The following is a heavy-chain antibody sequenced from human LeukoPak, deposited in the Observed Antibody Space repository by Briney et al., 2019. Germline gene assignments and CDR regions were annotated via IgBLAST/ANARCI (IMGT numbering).Heavy chain of an antibody. CDR2: IKQEGSAR. D-gene: IGHD6-13*01. V-gene: IGHV3-7*01. J-gene: IGHJ4*02. CDR1: GFSFSSYW. CDR3: ARDPGIAAAGTVGYFDS. Sequence: GGSLRLPCVASGFSFSSYWMSWVRQTPGKGLEWVANIKQEGSARYYVDSVTGRFTISRDNAMNSLYLQMNSLRVEDTAVYYCARDPGIAAAGTVGYFDSWGQGILVTVSS.